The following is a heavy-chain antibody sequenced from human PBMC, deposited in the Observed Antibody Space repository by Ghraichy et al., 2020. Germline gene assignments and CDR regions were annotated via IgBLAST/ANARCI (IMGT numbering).Heavy chain of an antibody. CDR3: ARKNNGYYDFWSGFVEGGVGV. J-gene: IGHJ6*02. CDR2: IKQDGSEK. V-gene: IGHV3-7*01. D-gene: IGHD3-3*01. Sequence: GGSLRLSCAASGFTFSSYWMSWVRQAPGKGLEWVANIKQDGSEKYYVDSVKGRITISRDNAKNSLYLQMNSLRAEDTAVYYCARKNNGYYDFWSGFVEGGVGVWGQGTTVTVSS. CDR1: GFTFSSYW.